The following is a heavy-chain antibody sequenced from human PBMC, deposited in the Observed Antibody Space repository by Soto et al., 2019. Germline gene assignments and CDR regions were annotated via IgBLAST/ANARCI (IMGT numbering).Heavy chain of an antibody. D-gene: IGHD5-12*01. V-gene: IGHV5-51*01. CDR1: GFSFSKYK. CDR3: ATSFGGSYYYYYGMDV. J-gene: IGHJ6*02. Sequence: GESLKVSCEGSGFSFSKYKIGWGRQMPGKGLKWMGIINPGDSDTTYSPSFQGQVTISADKSISTAYLQWSTLKASDTATYYCATSFGGSYYYYYGMDVWGQGTTVTVSS. CDR2: INPGDSDT.